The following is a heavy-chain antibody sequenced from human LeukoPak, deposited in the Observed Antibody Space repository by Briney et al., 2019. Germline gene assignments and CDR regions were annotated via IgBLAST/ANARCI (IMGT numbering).Heavy chain of an antibody. J-gene: IGHJ5*01. Sequence: GESLKISCKVSGYIFTNYWIGWVRQMPGKGLEWMGIIYSGDSDTRFSPSFQGQVNISADKSINTAYLHWSSLKASDTASYYCAGADVYNYFDSWGQGTLVTVSS. CDR1: GYIFTNYW. D-gene: IGHD1-1*01. CDR3: AGADVYNYFDS. V-gene: IGHV5-51*01. CDR2: IYSGDSDT.